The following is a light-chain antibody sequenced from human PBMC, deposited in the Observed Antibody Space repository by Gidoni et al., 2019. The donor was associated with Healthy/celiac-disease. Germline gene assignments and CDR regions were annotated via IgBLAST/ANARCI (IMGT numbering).Light chain of an antibody. V-gene: IGLV1-40*01. J-gene: IGLJ2*01. Sequence: QSVLTPPPSVSGAPGQRVTISFTGSSSNSGAGYDVHWYQQLPGPAPKLLIYGNSNRPSGVPDRFSGSKSGTSASLAITGLQAEDEADYYCQSYDSSLSVVFGGGTKLTVL. CDR3: QSYDSSLSVV. CDR1: SSNSGAGYD. CDR2: GNS.